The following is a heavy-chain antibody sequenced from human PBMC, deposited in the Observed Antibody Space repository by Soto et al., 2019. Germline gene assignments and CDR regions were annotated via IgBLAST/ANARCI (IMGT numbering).Heavy chain of an antibody. CDR1: GFTVSSND. J-gene: IGHJ6*02. CDR3: ASSSRKDYYFAMDA. V-gene: IGHV3-53*02. Sequence: EVQLVETGGGLIQSGGSLRLSCAASGFTVSSNDMSWVRQAPGKGLDWVSVIYSGGSTHDADSVKGRFTISRDNSKNTVSLQMNSLRVDDTAVYYCASSSRKDYYFAMDAWGQGTTVIVSS. D-gene: IGHD6-6*01. CDR2: IYSGGST.